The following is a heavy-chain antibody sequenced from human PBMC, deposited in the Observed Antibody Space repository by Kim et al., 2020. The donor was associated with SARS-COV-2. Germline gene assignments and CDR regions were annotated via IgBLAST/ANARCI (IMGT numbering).Heavy chain of an antibody. D-gene: IGHD2-21*02. V-gene: IGHV4-59*08. CDR2: IYYSGST. J-gene: IGHJ3*02. CDR1: GGSISSYY. CDR3: ARRVTDCGGDCYSARGAFDI. Sequence: SETLSLTCTVSGGSISSYYWSWIRQPPGKGLEWIGYIYYSGSTNYNPSLKSRVTISVDTSKNQFSLKLSSVTAADTAVYYCARRVTDCGGDCYSARGAFDIWGQGTMDTVSS.